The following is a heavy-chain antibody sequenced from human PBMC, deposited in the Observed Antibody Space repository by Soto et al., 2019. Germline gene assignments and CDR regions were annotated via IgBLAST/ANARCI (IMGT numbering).Heavy chain of an antibody. D-gene: IGHD3-10*01. J-gene: IGHJ4*02. CDR2: IYHSGST. Sequence: SETLSLTCAVSGGSLSGSNWWTWVRQPPGKGLEWIGEIYHSGSTNYNPSLQSRVTISVDKSKNQFSLKLSSVTAADTAVYYSARWLPRSGFDYWGQGTLVTVSS. CDR1: GGSLSGSNW. V-gene: IGHV4-4*02. CDR3: ARWLPRSGFDY.